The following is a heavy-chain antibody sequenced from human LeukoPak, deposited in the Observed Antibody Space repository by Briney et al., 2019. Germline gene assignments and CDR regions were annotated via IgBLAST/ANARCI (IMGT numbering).Heavy chain of an antibody. CDR3: AKVKEAIALEWLFPYAYYMDV. CDR1: GFTFSSYA. V-gene: IGHV3-23*01. Sequence: PGGSLRLSCAASGFTFSSYAMNWVRQAPGKGLEWVSAISGSGGSTYYADSVKGRFTISRDNSKNTLYLQMNSLRAEDTAVYYCAKVKEAIALEWLFPYAYYMDVWGKGTTVTVSS. J-gene: IGHJ6*03. CDR2: ISGSGGST. D-gene: IGHD3-3*01.